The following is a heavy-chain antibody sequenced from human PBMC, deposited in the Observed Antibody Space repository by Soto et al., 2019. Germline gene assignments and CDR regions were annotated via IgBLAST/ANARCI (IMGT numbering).Heavy chain of an antibody. V-gene: IGHV3-33*01. Sequence: PGGSPRLSCAASGFTFSSYGMHWVRQAPGKGLEWVAVIWYDGSNKYYADSVKGRFTISRDNSKNTLYLQMNSLRAEDTAVYYCARDKYYGSGSYSYYYYGMDVWGQGTTVTVS. CDR2: IWYDGSNK. CDR3: ARDKYYGSGSYSYYYYGMDV. CDR1: GFTFSSYG. J-gene: IGHJ6*02. D-gene: IGHD3-10*01.